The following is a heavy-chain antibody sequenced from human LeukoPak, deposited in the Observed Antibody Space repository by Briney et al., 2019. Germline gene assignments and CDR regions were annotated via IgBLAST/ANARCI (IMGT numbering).Heavy chain of an antibody. CDR3: AKGNYDFWSGSDV. V-gene: IGHV3-23*01. D-gene: IGHD3-3*01. CDR2: ISGSGGST. CDR1: GFTFSSYA. J-gene: IGHJ6*02. Sequence: PGGSLRLSCAASGFTFSSYAISWVRQAPGKGLEWDSGISGSGGSTYYADSVKGRFTISRDNSKNTLYLQMNSLRAEDTAVYYCAKGNYDFWSGSDVWGQGTTVTVSS.